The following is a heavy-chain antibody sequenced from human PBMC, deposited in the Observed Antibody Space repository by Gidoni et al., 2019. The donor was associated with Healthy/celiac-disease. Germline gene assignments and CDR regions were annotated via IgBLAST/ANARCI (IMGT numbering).Heavy chain of an antibody. J-gene: IGHJ4*02. CDR3: ARPIGGEWAPFDY. D-gene: IGHD3-16*01. V-gene: IGHV3-7*03. CDR1: GFTFSSYW. Sequence: EVQLVESGGGLVQPGGSLRLSCAASGFTFSSYWMSWVRQAPGKGLEWVANIKQDGSEKYYVDSVKGRFTISRDNAKNSLYLQMNSLRAEDTAVYYCARPIGGEWAPFDYWGQGTLVTVSS. CDR2: IKQDGSEK.